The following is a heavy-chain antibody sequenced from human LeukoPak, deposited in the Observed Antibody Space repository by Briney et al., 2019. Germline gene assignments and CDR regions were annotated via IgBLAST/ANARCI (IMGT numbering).Heavy chain of an antibody. CDR2: ISGSGGST. D-gene: IGHD4-17*01. Sequence: GGSLRLSCAASGFTFSSYAMSGVRQAPGKGLEWVSAISGSGGSTYYAASVKGRFTISRDNSKNTLYLQMNSLRAEDTAVYYCAKVDGDYRRYPDYWGQGTLVTVSS. J-gene: IGHJ4*02. V-gene: IGHV3-23*01. CDR1: GFTFSSYA. CDR3: AKVDGDYRRYPDY.